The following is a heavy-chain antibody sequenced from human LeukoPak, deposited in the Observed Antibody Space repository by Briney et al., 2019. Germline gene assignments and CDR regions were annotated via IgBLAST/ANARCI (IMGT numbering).Heavy chain of an antibody. Sequence: SETLSLTCTVSGGSISSYYWNWIRQPAGKGLEWIGRIHSSGSTNYNPSLKSRVTVSVDTSKNQFSLKLSSVTAADTAVYYCARVPYSSSWYDYWGQGTLVTVSS. D-gene: IGHD6-13*01. CDR1: GGSISSYY. CDR2: IHSSGST. J-gene: IGHJ4*02. V-gene: IGHV4-4*07. CDR3: ARVPYSSSWYDY.